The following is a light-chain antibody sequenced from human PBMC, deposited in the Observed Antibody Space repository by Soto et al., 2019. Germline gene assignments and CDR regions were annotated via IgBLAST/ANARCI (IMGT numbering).Light chain of an antibody. CDR3: TSYTASSTGV. Sequence: QSALTQPASVSGSPGQSITISCTGTSSDVGYDNYVSWFQQHPGKAPKLMIYEVSRRPSGVSNRFSGSKSANTASLTISGLQAEDEADYYCTSYTASSTGVFGGGTKVTVL. V-gene: IGLV2-14*01. J-gene: IGLJ3*02. CDR1: SSDVGYDNY. CDR2: EVS.